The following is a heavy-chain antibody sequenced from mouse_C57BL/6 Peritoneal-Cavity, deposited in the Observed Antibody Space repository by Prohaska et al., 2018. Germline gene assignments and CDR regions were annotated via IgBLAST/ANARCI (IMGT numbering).Heavy chain of an antibody. CDR2: INPESRTI. CDR1: GIDFSRYW. CDR3: ARLLGDY. V-gene: IGHV4-1*01. J-gene: IGHJ4*01. Sequence: EVKLLQSGGGLVQPGGSLKLSCAASGIDFSRYWMSWVRRAPVKRIEWIGEINPESRTINDAPSLKDKCIICRDNAKNTRYLQMSKVRSDDTALYYCARLLGDYWGQGTSVTVSS.